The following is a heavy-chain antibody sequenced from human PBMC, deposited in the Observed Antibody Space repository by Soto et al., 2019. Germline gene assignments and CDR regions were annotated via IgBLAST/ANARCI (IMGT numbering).Heavy chain of an antibody. CDR3: ARAARSRGGFDY. V-gene: IGHV3-7*05. CDR1: GFTFSSHW. CDR2: IKQDGSEK. Sequence: EVQLVESGGGLVQPGGSLRLSCAASGFTFSSHWMSWVRQAPGKGLEWVANIKQDGSEKYYVDSVKGRFTMSRDNAKNSLNLQRNSLRADDTALYYCARAARSRGGFDYWGQGTLVTVST. J-gene: IGHJ4*02. D-gene: IGHD3-16*01.